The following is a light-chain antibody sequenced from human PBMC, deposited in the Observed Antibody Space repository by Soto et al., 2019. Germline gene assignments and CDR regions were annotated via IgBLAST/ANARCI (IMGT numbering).Light chain of an antibody. Sequence: QSVLTQPPSVSAAPGQKVTISCSGSNSNIGKNYVSWYQQLPGTAPKLLIYDNNQRPSGVPDRFSGSKSGTSVTLDITGLQTGDEADYYCGTWDSSLSVEVFGGGTKLTVL. CDR2: DNN. CDR3: GTWDSSLSVEV. CDR1: NSNIGKNY. J-gene: IGLJ2*01. V-gene: IGLV1-51*01.